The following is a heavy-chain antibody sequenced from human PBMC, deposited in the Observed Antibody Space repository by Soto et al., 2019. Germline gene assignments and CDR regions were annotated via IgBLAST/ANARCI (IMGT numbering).Heavy chain of an antibody. Sequence: ASVKVSCKASESTFMNYGISWVRQATGQGLEWMGWMNPNSGNTGYALKFQGRVSMTRNTSIYTVYLELSSLASDDTAVYYCVRMASSGTLNWFDPWGQGTLVTVSS. CDR3: VRMASSGTLNWFDP. V-gene: IGHV1-8*01. J-gene: IGHJ5*02. D-gene: IGHD1-1*01. CDR1: ESTFMNYG. CDR2: MNPNSGNT.